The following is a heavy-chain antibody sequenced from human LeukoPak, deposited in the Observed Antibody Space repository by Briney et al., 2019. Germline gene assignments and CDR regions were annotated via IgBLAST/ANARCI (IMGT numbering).Heavy chain of an antibody. D-gene: IGHD6-13*01. CDR1: GFTFSNAW. J-gene: IGHJ6*03. CDR2: IKSKTDGGTT. Sequence: AGGSLRLSCAASGFTFSNAWMSWVRQAPGKGLEWVGRIKSKTDGGTTDYAAPVKGRFTISRDDSKNTLYLQMNSLKTEDTAVYYCTTTYSSSWYIQYYYYYMDVWGKGTTVTVSS. CDR3: TTTYSSSWYIQYYYYYMDV. V-gene: IGHV3-15*01.